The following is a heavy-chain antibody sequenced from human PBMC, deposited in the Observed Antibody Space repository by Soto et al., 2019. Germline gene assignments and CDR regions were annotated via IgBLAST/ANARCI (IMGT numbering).Heavy chain of an antibody. CDR1: GGSISSSSYY. J-gene: IGHJ6*03. CDR2: IYYTGST. CDR3: SRHRNSTGYYYYYYMDV. Sequence: SETLSLTCSVSGGSISSSSYYWGWIRQPPGKGLEWIGSIYYTGSTYYNPSHKSRVTISADTSKNQFSLKLSSVTAADTAFFFCSRHRNSTGYYYYYYMDVWGKGTTVTVSS. V-gene: IGHV4-39*01.